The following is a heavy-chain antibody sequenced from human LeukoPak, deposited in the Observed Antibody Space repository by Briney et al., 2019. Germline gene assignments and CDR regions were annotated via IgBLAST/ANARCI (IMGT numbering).Heavy chain of an antibody. CDR1: GITLSNYG. D-gene: IGHD3/OR15-3a*01. Sequence: GGPLRLSCAVSGITLSNYGMSWLRLAPGKGLEWVAGISGSGGSINYADSVKGLSTISRDNPKTTLYLQMNSLRAEDTAVYFCAKRGVVIRVILVGFHKEAYYFESWGQGALVTVSS. CDR3: AKRGVVIRVILVGFHKEAYYFES. CDR2: ISGSGGSI. J-gene: IGHJ4*02. V-gene: IGHV3-23*01.